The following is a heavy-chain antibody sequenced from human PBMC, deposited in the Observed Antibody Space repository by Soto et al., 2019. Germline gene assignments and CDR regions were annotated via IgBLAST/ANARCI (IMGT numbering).Heavy chain of an antibody. D-gene: IGHD3-16*01. CDR3: AREGVRGMDV. CDR2: MNSNSGNT. CDR1: GYTFTSYD. Sequence: QVQLVQSGAEVKKPGASVKVSCKASGYTFTSYDINWVRQATGQGPEWLGWMNSNSGNTGYAQKFQGRVDMNRNTSISTAYMELSSLRSEDTAVYSCAREGVRGMDVWGQGTTVTGTS. V-gene: IGHV1-8*01. J-gene: IGHJ6*02.